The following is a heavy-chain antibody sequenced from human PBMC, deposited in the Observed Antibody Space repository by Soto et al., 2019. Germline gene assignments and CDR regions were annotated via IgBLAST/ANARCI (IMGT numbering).Heavy chain of an antibody. J-gene: IGHJ4*02. Sequence: QVQLVQSGAEVKKSGASVKVSCKASGFTLNDFGVSWVRQAPGRGLEWKGWISGYDGNTNLAQKYEGRVTMPIDSCTSTAYTELGNLRSADSAMYFCAREKWFGQTPFDSWGQGTLVTVSS. CDR2: ISGYDGNT. V-gene: IGHV1-18*01. CDR3: AREKWFGQTPFDS. D-gene: IGHD3-10*01. CDR1: GFTLNDFG.